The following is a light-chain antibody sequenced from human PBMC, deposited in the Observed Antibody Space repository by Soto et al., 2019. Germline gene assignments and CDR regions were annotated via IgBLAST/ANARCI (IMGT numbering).Light chain of an antibody. Sequence: DIQVTQSPSTRSASVGDRVTITCRASQSISSWLAWYQQKPGKAPKLLIHEASRLESGVPSRFSGSGAGTEFTLTISSLQPDDFATYYCQHYNSYSEAFGQGTKVDIK. CDR1: QSISSW. CDR2: EAS. J-gene: IGKJ1*01. V-gene: IGKV1-5*01. CDR3: QHYNSYSEA.